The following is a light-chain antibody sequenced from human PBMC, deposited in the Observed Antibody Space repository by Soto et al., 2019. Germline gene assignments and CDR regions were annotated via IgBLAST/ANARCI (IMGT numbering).Light chain of an antibody. CDR2: GAS. J-gene: IGKJ1*01. V-gene: IGKV3-15*01. Sequence: EIVMTQSPATLSVSPGERATLSCRASQSVSSNLAWYQQNPGQAPRVLIYGASTRATGIPARFSGSGSGTEFTLTISSLQSEDFVVYYCQQYNNLPPWTFGQGTKVEIK. CDR3: QQYNNLPPWT. CDR1: QSVSSN.